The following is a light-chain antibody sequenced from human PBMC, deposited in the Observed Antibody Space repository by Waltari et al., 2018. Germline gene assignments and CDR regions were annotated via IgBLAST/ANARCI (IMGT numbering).Light chain of an antibody. CDR3: SSYASSSTFVL. CDR1: SSDVGSYSL. J-gene: IGLJ2*01. V-gene: IGLV2-23*03. Sequence: QSALTQPASVSGSPGQSITISCTGSSSDVGSYSLVSWYQHHPGKAPKLMIYEGSKRPSGVSNRFSGSESGNTASLTTSGLQAEDEADYYCSSYASSSTFVLFGGGTKLIVL. CDR2: EGS.